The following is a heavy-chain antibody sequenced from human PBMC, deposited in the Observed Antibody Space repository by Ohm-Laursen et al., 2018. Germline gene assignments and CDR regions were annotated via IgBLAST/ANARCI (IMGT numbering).Heavy chain of an antibody. Sequence: ASVKVSCNVSGYTFTGNCLHWVRQAPGQGLEWVGRISSQIGNTNYAQRLQGRVTMTADTSTSTVYMELRSLTSDDTAVYYCATDFLSGWYQGAFDIWGQGTMVTVSS. CDR3: ATDFLSGWYQGAFDI. D-gene: IGHD6-19*01. CDR2: ISSQIGNT. J-gene: IGHJ3*02. CDR1: GYTFTGNC. V-gene: IGHV1-18*04.